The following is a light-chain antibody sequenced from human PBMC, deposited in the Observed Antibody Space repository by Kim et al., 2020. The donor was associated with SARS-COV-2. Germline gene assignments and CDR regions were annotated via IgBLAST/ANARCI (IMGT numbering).Light chain of an antibody. Sequence: APVGDRVTVTCRASQTTNSYLNWYQQKPGKAPKLLIYAASSLQSGVPSRFSGSGSGTDFTLTISSLQPEDFATYYCQQTYSAPYSFGQGTKLEI. CDR1: QTTNSY. V-gene: IGKV1-39*01. CDR2: AAS. J-gene: IGKJ2*03. CDR3: QQTYSAPYS.